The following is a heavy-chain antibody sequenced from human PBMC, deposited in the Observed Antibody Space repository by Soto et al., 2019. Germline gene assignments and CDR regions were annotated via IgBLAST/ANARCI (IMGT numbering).Heavy chain of an antibody. CDR1: GGTFSSYA. CDR3: ARVTSSGYSPRYYYGMDV. V-gene: IGHV1-69*13. J-gene: IGHJ6*02. CDR2: IIPIFGTA. D-gene: IGHD3-22*01. Sequence: SVKVSCKASGGTFSSYAISWVRQAPGQGLEWMGGIIPIFGTANYAQKFQGRVTITADESTSTAYMELSSLRSEDTAVYYCARVTSSGYSPRYYYGMDVWGQGTTVTVSS.